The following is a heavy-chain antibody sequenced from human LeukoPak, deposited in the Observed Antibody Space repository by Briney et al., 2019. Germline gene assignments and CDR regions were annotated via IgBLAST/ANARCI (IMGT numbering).Heavy chain of an antibody. Sequence: GSLRLSCAASGFTFRSYTMNWVRQAPGKGLEWVSSITTSTTYIYYADSVRGRFTISRDNAKNSLYLQMNSLRAEDTAVYYCARDGGYYYGSGSYLGYWGQGTLVTVSS. CDR2: ITTSTTYI. V-gene: IGHV3-21*04. CDR3: ARDGGYYYGSGSYLGY. J-gene: IGHJ4*02. CDR1: GFTFRSYT. D-gene: IGHD3-10*01.